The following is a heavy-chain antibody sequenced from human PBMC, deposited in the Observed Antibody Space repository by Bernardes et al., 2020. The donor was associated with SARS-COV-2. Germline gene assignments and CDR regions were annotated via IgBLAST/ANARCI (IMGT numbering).Heavy chain of an antibody. J-gene: IGHJ4*02. D-gene: IGHD3-9*01. CDR1: GFSLSTSGMC. CDR2: IDWEEDK. CDR3: ARIPPSFDILTGYPHYYFDY. Sequence: SGPTLVKPTQTLTLTCTFSGFSLSTSGMCVSWIRQPPGKALEWLALIDWEEDKYYSKSLKPRLTIPKDTSKNQVVLTMTNMDPVDTATYYCARIPPSFDILTGYPHYYFDYWGQGTLVTVSS. V-gene: IGHV2-70*01.